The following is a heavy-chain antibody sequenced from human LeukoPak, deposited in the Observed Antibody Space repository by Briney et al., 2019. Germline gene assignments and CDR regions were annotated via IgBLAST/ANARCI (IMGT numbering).Heavy chain of an antibody. V-gene: IGHV4-34*01. D-gene: IGHD3-16*01. CDR2: INHSGST. CDR3: ARGPLGTPGDY. J-gene: IGHJ4*02. Sequence: ETLSPTCAVYGGSFSGYYWSWIRQPPGKGLEWIGEINHSGSTNYNPSLKSRVTISVDTSKNQFSLKLSSVTAADTAVYYCARGPLGTPGDYWGQGTLVTVSS. CDR1: GGSFSGYY.